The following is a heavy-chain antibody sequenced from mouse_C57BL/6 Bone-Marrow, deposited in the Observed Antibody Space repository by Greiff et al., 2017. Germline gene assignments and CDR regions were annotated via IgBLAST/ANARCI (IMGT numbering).Heavy chain of an antibody. V-gene: IGHV1-69*01. CDR1: GYTFTSYW. Sequence: QVQLQQPGAELVMPGASVKLSCKASGYTFTSYWLHWVKQRPGQGLEWIGEIDPSDSYTNYNHKFKGKSTLTVDKSSSTAYMQLSSLTSEDSAVYYWSRRTDYYGSSYSRDYCDYWGQGTTLTVSS. J-gene: IGHJ2*01. CDR3: SRRTDYYGSSYSRDYCDY. CDR2: IDPSDSYT. D-gene: IGHD1-1*01.